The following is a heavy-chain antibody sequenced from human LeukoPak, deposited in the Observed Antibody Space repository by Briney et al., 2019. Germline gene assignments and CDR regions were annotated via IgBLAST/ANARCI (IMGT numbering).Heavy chain of an antibody. D-gene: IGHD3-16*01. CDR3: ARDRSDYVWGSYSVNDY. CDR2: ISAYNGNT. J-gene: IGHJ4*02. V-gene: IGHV1-18*01. CDR1: GYTSTSYG. Sequence: ASVKVSSKASGYTSTSYGTSWVPQAPGQGLEWMGWISAYNGNTNYAQKLQGRVTMTTDTSTSTAYMGRRSLRSDDTAVYYCARDRSDYVWGSYSVNDYWGQGTLVTVSS.